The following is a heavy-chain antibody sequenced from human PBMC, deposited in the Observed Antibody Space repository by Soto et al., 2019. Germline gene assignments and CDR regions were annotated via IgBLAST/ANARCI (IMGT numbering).Heavy chain of an antibody. Sequence: QVQLVQSGAEVKKPGSSVKVSCKASGGTFSSYAISWVRQAPGQGLEWMGGIIPIFGTANYAQKFQGRVTITADEGMSLAYMELSSMRAEDAAVYFCARVLLAGATPDYYCYGMDVWGQGTTVTVSS. CDR1: GGTFSSYA. J-gene: IGHJ6*02. V-gene: IGHV1-69*01. CDR2: IIPIFGTA. CDR3: ARVLLAGATPDYYCYGMDV.